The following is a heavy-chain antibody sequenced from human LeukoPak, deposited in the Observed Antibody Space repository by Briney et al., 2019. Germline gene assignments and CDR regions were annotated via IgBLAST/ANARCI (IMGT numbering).Heavy chain of an antibody. CDR2: ITQDGIAK. V-gene: IGHV3-7*05. CDR3: ARISPDEYTGWAPYWGY. J-gene: IGHJ4*02. D-gene: IGHD3-9*01. CDR1: GFTFSRSW. Sequence: TGGSLRLSCAASGFTFSRSWMSWVRQAPGKGLEWVANITQDGIAKYYVDSVKGRFTISRDNAENSLNLQMNSLRAEDTAVYYCARISPDEYTGWAPYWGYWGQGTLVTVSS.